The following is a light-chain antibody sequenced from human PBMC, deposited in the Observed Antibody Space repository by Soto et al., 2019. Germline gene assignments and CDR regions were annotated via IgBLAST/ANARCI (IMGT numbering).Light chain of an antibody. V-gene: IGLV2-14*01. CDR3: KSYTSSTAYV. J-gene: IGLJ1*01. CDR2: EVS. Sequence: QSVLTQPASVSGSPGQSITISCTGTSRDVDGSDYVAWYQQYPGNAPKLLIYEVSHRPSGVSYRFSGSKSGNTASLTISGLQAEDEADYYCKSYTSSTAYVFGTGTKLTVL. CDR1: SRDVDGSDY.